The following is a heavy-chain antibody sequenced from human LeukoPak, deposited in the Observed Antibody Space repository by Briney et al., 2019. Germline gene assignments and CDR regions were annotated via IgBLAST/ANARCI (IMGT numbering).Heavy chain of an antibody. CDR1: GGSFSGYY. J-gene: IGHJ2*01. CDR3: ARAYYYEAYWYFDL. V-gene: IGHV4-34*01. Sequence: SETLSLTCAVYGGSFSGYYWSWIRQPPGKGLEWIGEINHSGSTNYNPSLKSRVTISVDTSKNQFSLKLTSVTAAGTAVYYCARAYYYEAYWYFDLWGRGTLVTVSS. CDR2: INHSGST. D-gene: IGHD3-22*01.